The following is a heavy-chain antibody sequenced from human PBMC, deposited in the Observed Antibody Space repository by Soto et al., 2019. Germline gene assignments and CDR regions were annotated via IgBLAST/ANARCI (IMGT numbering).Heavy chain of an antibody. V-gene: IGHV1-69*06. CDR3: ATTKYCSSTSCYYFHYYYGMDV. CDR1: GYTFTSYA. J-gene: IGHJ6*02. Sequence: SVKVSCKASGYTFTSYAMHWVRQAPGQGLEWMGGIIPIFGTANYAQKFQGRVTITADKSTSTAYMELSSLRSEDTAVYYCATTKYCSSTSCYYFHYYYGMDVWGQGTTVSVSS. CDR2: IIPIFGTA. D-gene: IGHD2-2*01.